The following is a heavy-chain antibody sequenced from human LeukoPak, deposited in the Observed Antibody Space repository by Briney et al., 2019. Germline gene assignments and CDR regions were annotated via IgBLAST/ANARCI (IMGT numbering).Heavy chain of an antibody. J-gene: IGHJ4*02. V-gene: IGHV4-59*01. D-gene: IGHD3-3*01. CDR3: ARAYDFPDY. CDR1: GGSISTYY. Sequence: SETLSLTCTVSGGSISTYYGNWIRQAPGKGLEWIGYIYYSGSTNYNPSLKSRVTMSVDTSRNQFSLKLSSVTAADTAVYYCARAYDFPDYWGQGTLVTVSS. CDR2: IYYSGST.